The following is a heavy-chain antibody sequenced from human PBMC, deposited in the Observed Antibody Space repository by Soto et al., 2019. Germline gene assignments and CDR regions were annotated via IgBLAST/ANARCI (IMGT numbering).Heavy chain of an antibody. D-gene: IGHD4-17*01. CDR1: GGTFSSYT. Sequence: QVQLVQSGAEVKKPGSSVKVSCKASGGTFSSYTISWVRQAPGQGLEWLGRSIPILGIANYAQKFQGRATITADNSTSTAYMELSSLRSEDTAVYYCASGDYHVYWGQGTLVTVSS. CDR2: SIPILGIA. CDR3: ASGDYHVY. V-gene: IGHV1-69*02. J-gene: IGHJ4*02.